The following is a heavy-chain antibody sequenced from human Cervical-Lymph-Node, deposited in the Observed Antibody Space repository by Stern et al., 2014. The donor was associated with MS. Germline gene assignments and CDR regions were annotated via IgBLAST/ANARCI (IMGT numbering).Heavy chain of an antibody. D-gene: IGHD4-17*01. V-gene: IGHV4-34*01. CDR3: ARGGETYGDYLFGWYFDL. Sequence: QVQLQQWGAGLLKPSETLSLTCAVYGGSFSGYYWSWIRQPPGKGLEWLGEINHSGSTTYNPSLKRRVTISADTPKHQHSLTTRPVTAADTAVYYCARGGETYGDYLFGWYFDLWGRGTLVTVSS. CDR2: INHSGST. CDR1: GGSFSGYY. J-gene: IGHJ2*01.